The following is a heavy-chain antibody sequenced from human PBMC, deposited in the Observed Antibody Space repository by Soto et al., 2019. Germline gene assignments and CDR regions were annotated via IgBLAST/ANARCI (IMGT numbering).Heavy chain of an antibody. V-gene: IGHV1-18*01. CDR3: ARDRLRGYDSSGFYS. J-gene: IGHJ4*02. CDR1: GYTFTSYG. D-gene: IGHD3-22*01. Sequence: ASVKVSCXSSGYTFTSYGISWVRQAPGQGLEWMGWINPSDGNRNFAQKFEDRVTMTTATSTNTVFLELRSLKSDDTAIYYCARDRLRGYDSSGFYSWGQGTMVTVSS. CDR2: INPSDGNR.